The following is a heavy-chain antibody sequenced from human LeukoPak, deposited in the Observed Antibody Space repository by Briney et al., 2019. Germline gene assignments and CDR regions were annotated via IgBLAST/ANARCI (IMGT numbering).Heavy chain of an antibody. CDR3: ASFGLGSRAYPFDF. CDR2: IIPAFGTP. Sequence: ASVKVSCKASGDTFHKYIVNWVRQAPGEGLEWVGRIIPAFGTPSYAMNFLGRVTVTTDESKTTVYLEKSRLRSDDTAVYYCASFGLGSRAYPFDFWGQGTLVTVSS. V-gene: IGHV1-69*05. CDR1: GDTFHKYI. J-gene: IGHJ4*02. D-gene: IGHD2-15*01.